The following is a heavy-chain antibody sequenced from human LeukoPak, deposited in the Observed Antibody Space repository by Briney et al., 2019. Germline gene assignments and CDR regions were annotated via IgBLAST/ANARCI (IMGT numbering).Heavy chain of an antibody. V-gene: IGHV7-4-1*02. J-gene: IGHJ4*02. CDR3: ARAYCSGDSCHKSIGNY. CDR1: GYSFSDYA. D-gene: IGHD2-15*01. Sequence: ASVKVSCKPSGYSFSDYAINWVRQAPGQGLEWMGWINTNTGLATYAQDFTGRFVFYLGSSMRTAYLQISSLKTEDTAVYYCARAYCSGDSCHKSIGNYWGQGTLVTVSS. CDR2: INTNTGLA.